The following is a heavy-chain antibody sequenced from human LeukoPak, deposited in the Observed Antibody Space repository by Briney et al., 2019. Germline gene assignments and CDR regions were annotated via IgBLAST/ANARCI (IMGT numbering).Heavy chain of an antibody. V-gene: IGHV1-69*05. CDR1: GGTFSSYA. CDR3: ARIPGRLRADYYYYYMDV. J-gene: IGHJ6*03. D-gene: IGHD5-12*01. Sequence: ASVKVSCKASGGTFSSYAISWVRQAPGQGLEWMGGIIPIFGTANYAQKFQGRGTITTHTSTSTAYMELRSLRSDDTAVYYCARIPGRLRADYYYYYMDVWGKGTTVTISS. CDR2: IIPIFGTA.